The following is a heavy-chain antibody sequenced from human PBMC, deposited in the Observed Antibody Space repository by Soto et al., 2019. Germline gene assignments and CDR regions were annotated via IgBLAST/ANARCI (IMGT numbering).Heavy chain of an antibody. D-gene: IGHD5-12*01. V-gene: IGHV1-69*08. CDR2: IIPILGIA. Sequence: QVQLVQSGAEVKKPGSSVKVSCKASGGTFSSYTISWVRQAPGQGLEWMGRIIPILGIANYAQKFQGRVTITADKSTSTAYMELSSLRSEDTAVYYCARDRLMATIIYYYYYGMDVWGQGTTVTVSS. CDR1: GGTFSSYT. J-gene: IGHJ6*02. CDR3: ARDRLMATIIYYYYYGMDV.